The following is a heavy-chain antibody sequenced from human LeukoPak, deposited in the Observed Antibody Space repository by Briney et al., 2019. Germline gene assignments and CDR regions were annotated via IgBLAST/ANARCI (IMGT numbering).Heavy chain of an antibody. CDR1: GFTFSTYW. Sequence: GGSLRLSCAASGFTFSTYWMSWVRQAPGKGLEWVANVKQDGSEKYYVDSVKGRFTISRDNAKNSLYLQMNSLRAEDTAVYYCHSSHSWFDYWGQGTLVTVSS. D-gene: IGHD6-13*01. CDR3: HSSHSWFDY. V-gene: IGHV3-7*01. J-gene: IGHJ4*02. CDR2: VKQDGSEK.